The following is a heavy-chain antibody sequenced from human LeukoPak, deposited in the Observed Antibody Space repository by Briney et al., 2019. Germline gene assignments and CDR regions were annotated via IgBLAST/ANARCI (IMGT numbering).Heavy chain of an antibody. CDR3: AIPHGGNHNDY. J-gene: IGHJ4*02. Sequence: GRSLRLSCAASGFTFSSYAMHWVRQAPGKGLEWVAVISYDGSNKYYADSVKGRFTISRDNSKNTLYLQMNSLRAEDTAVYYCAIPHGGNHNDYWGQGTLVTVSS. CDR2: ISYDGSNK. V-gene: IGHV3-30-3*01. CDR1: GFTFSSYA. D-gene: IGHD4-23*01.